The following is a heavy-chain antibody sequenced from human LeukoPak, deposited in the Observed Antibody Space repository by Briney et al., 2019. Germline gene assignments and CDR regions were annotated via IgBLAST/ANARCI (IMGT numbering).Heavy chain of an antibody. Sequence: GGSLTLSCAASGVTFSHYSMNWVSHAQGKGLEWVSFISTSSSYIYYADSVKGRFTVSRNNAKNSLYLQMDSLRAEDTAVYYCARVFSGTYLNYHHFDYWGQGTLVTVSS. CDR2: ISTSSSYI. V-gene: IGHV3-21*01. CDR3: ARVFSGTYLNYHHFDY. J-gene: IGHJ4*02. CDR1: GVTFSHYS. D-gene: IGHD1-26*01.